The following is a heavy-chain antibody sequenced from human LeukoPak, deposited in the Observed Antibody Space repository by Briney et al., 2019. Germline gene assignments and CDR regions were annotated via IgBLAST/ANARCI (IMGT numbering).Heavy chain of an antibody. CDR2: IYHSGST. Sequence: PSQTLSLTCTVSGGSISSGGYYWSWIRQPPGKGLEWIGYIYHSGSTYYNPSLKSRVTISVDRSKNQFSLKLSSVTAADTAVYYCAVARGAAAGDRSRYYFDYWGQGTLVTVSS. CDR3: AVARGAAAGDRSRYYFDY. J-gene: IGHJ4*02. CDR1: GGSISSGGYY. V-gene: IGHV4-30-2*01. D-gene: IGHD6-13*01.